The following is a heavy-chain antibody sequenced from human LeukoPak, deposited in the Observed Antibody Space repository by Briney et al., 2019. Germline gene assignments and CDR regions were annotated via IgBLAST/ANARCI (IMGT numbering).Heavy chain of an antibody. CDR1: GFTFSSYS. J-gene: IGHJ4*02. CDR2: ISSSSSYI. V-gene: IGHV3-21*01. Sequence: PGGSLRLSCAASGFTFSSYSMNWVRQAPGKGLEWVSSISSSSSYIYYADSVKGRFTISRDNAKNSLYLQMNSLRAEDTAVYYCARDGRYYYGSGSYEVAYWGQGTLVTVSS. D-gene: IGHD3-10*01. CDR3: ARDGRYYYGSGSYEVAY.